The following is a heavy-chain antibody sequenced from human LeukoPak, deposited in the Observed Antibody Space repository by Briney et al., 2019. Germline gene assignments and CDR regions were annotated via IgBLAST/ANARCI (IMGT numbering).Heavy chain of an antibody. CDR3: ASDSYDSSGYYGYYYGMDV. CDR1: GYSFTDYY. V-gene: IGHV1-2*02. Sequence: ASVKVSCKASGYSFTDYYMHWGRQAPGQGLEWMGWINPNSGGTNYAKKFRGRITMTRDTSISTAYMELSSLRSDDTAVYYCASDSYDSSGYYGYYYGMDVWGQGTTVTVSS. CDR2: INPNSGGT. J-gene: IGHJ6*02. D-gene: IGHD3-22*01.